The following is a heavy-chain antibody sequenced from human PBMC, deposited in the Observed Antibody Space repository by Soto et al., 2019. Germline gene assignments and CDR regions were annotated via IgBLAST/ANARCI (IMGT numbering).Heavy chain of an antibody. V-gene: IGHV5-10-1*01. CDR1: GYSFTSYW. CDR3: ARFPTMVRGVIGYYYYYGMDV. D-gene: IGHD3-10*01. Sequence: PGESLKISCKGSGYSFTSYWISWVRQMPGKGLEWMGRIDPSDSYTNYSPSFQGHVTISADKSISTAYLQWSSLKASDTAMYYCARFPTMVRGVIGYYYYYGMDVWGQGTTVTVSS. J-gene: IGHJ6*02. CDR2: IDPSDSYT.